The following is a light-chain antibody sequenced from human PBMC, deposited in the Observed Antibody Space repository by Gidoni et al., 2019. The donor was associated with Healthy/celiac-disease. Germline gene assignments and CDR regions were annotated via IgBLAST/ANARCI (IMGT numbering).Light chain of an antibody. CDR2: AAS. CDR1: QSISSY. V-gene: IGKV1-39*01. CDR3: QQSNSYLYS. Sequence: DIQITQSPSPLSASVGDRVTITCRASQSISSYLNWYQQKPGKAPKLLIYAASSLQSGVPSRFSGSGSGTDFTLTISSLQPEDFATYYCQQSNSYLYSFGQGTKVEIK. J-gene: IGKJ2*03.